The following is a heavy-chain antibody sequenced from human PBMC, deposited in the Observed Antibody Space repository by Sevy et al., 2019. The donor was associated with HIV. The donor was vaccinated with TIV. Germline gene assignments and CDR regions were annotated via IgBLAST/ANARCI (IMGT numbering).Heavy chain of an antibody. CDR2: ISYDGSNK. Sequence: GGSLRLSCAASGFTLSSYDMHWVRQAPGKGLEWVAVISYDGSNKYYADSVKGRFTISRDNSKNTLYLQMNSLRAEDTAVYYCARELEGGYWGQGTLVTVSS. CDR1: GFTLSSYD. J-gene: IGHJ4*02. D-gene: IGHD3-3*01. CDR3: ARELEGGY. V-gene: IGHV3-30-3*01.